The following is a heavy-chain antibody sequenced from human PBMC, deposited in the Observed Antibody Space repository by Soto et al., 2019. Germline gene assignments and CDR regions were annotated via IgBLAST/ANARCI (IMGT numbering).Heavy chain of an antibody. CDR3: TRPFTDFRPGMDV. D-gene: IGHD3-10*01. Sequence: EVQLVESGGGLVQPGGSLKVSCVASGFTFSGSAMHWVRQASGTGLEWVGRIRTRGNNYATTYSEALKGRFTISRDDSKNTTYLQMNDLNTEDTAIYYCTRPFTDFRPGMDVWGQGTTVTVSS. CDR1: GFTFSGSA. CDR2: IRTRGNNYAT. V-gene: IGHV3-73*02. J-gene: IGHJ6*02.